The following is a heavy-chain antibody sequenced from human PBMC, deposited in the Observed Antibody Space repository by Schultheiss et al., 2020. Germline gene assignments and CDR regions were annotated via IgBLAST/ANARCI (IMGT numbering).Heavy chain of an antibody. CDR3: ARGLSGSYYPPPPWLDY. CDR2: TTGPRLNP. D-gene: IGHD1-26*01. J-gene: IGHJ4*02. CDR1: GFTFSSYS. V-gene: IGHV3-21*01. Sequence: GGSLRLSCAASGFTFSSYSMNWVRQAPGKGLEWVSGTTGPRLNPNYADSVKGRFTISRDNSKNTLYLQMNSLRAEDTAVYYCARGLSGSYYPPPPWLDYWGQGTLVTVSS.